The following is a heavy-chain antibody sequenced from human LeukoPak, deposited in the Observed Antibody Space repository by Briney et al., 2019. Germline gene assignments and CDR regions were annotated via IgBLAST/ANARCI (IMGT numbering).Heavy chain of an antibody. D-gene: IGHD6-19*01. Sequence: AGGSLRLSCAASGFTFSSYSMNWVRQAPGKGLEWVSSISSSSSYIYYADSVKGRFTISRDNAKNSLYLQMNSLRAEDTAVYYCAREYPPSSGWYSFAEYFDYWGQGTLVTVSS. V-gene: IGHV3-21*01. CDR2: ISSSSSYI. J-gene: IGHJ4*02. CDR3: AREYPPSSGWYSFAEYFDY. CDR1: GFTFSSYS.